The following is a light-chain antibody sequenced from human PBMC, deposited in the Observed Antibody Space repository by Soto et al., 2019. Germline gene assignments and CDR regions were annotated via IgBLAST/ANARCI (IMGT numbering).Light chain of an antibody. J-gene: IGLJ3*02. CDR1: SSDVGGYNY. Sequence: QSVLTQPGSVSGSPGQSSTISCTGTSSDVGGYNYVSWYQQHPGKAPKLMIYDVSNRPSGVSNRFSGSKSGNTASLTISGLHAEDEADYYCSSYTSSSTLAFGGGTQLTVL. CDR3: SSYTSSSTLA. V-gene: IGLV2-14*01. CDR2: DVS.